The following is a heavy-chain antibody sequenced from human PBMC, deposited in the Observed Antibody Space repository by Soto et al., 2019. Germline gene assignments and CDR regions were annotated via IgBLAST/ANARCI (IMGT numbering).Heavy chain of an antibody. Sequence: QVQLQESGPGLVKPSETLSLTCTVSSDSIAGENWWSWVRQPPGMGLEWIGEIFYTGGTNYNPSLKRRVTMEVDKSKNQFSLKLISATAADTAVYYCARVFSSGSGWMYYLDFWGQGPLVSVSS. CDR2: IFYTGGT. CDR3: ARVFSSGSGWMYYLDF. D-gene: IGHD6-25*01. V-gene: IGHV4-4*02. J-gene: IGHJ4*02. CDR1: SDSIAGENW.